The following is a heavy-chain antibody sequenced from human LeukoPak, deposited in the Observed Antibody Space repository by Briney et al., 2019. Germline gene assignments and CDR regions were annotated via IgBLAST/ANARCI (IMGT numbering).Heavy chain of an antibody. CDR3: ARVVRYYYASGSYFHYIDV. Sequence: PSETLSLTCTVSGSSFSSHYWSWIRQPPGKGLESIGYIFYSGSTNYNPSLKSRVTISVDTSKNQFSLRLSSVTAADTAVYYCARVVRYYYASGSYFHYIDVWGKGTTVTVSS. CDR1: GSSFSSHY. CDR2: IFYSGST. V-gene: IGHV4-59*11. J-gene: IGHJ6*03. D-gene: IGHD3-10*01.